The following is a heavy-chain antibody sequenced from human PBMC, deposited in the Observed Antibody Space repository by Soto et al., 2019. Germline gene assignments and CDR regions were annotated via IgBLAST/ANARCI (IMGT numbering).Heavy chain of an antibody. CDR3: ARAARITMVRRNSYGMDV. D-gene: IGHD3-10*01. CDR1: GGTLSSYA. CDR2: IIPIFGTA. Sequence: SVKVSCKASGGTLSSYAISWVRQAPGQGLEWMGGIIPIFGTANYAQKFQGRVTITADESTSTAYMELSRLRSEDTAVYYCARAARITMVRRNSYGMDVWGQGTTVTVSS. V-gene: IGHV1-69*13. J-gene: IGHJ6*02.